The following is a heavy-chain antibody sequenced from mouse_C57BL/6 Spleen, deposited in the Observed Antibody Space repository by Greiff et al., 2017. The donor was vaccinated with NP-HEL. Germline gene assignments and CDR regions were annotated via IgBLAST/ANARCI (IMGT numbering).Heavy chain of an antibody. J-gene: IGHJ2*01. Sequence: EVQLQESGPGLVKPSQSLSLTCTVAGYSITSGYGWNWIRQFPGNKLEWMGYISYSGSTNYNPSLKSRISITRDTSKNQFFLQLNSVTTEDTAKYYCARTARIKYWGQGTTLTVSS. CDR1: GYSITSGYG. CDR3: ARTARIKY. D-gene: IGHD1-2*01. V-gene: IGHV3-2*02. CDR2: ISYSGST.